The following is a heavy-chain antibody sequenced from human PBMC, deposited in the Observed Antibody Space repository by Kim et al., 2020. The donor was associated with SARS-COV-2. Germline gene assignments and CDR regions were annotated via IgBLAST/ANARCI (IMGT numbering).Heavy chain of an antibody. J-gene: IGHJ6*02. Sequence: GESLKISCKGSGYSFTSYWISWVRQMPGKGLEWMGRIDPSDSYTNYSPSFQGHVTISADKTISTAYLQWSSLKASDTAMYYCARHPYSSGWYTPPYYYYGRDVWGQGTTVTVSS. CDR2: IDPSDSYT. CDR1: GYSFTSYW. V-gene: IGHV5-10-1*01. D-gene: IGHD6-19*01. CDR3: ARHPYSSGWYTPPYYYYGRDV.